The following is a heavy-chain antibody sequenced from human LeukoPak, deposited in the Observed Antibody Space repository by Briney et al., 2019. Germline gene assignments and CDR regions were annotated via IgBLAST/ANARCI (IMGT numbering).Heavy chain of an antibody. D-gene: IGHD1-26*01. CDR2: IYYSGST. V-gene: IGHV4-39*07. CDR1: GGSISSSSYY. J-gene: IGHJ4*02. CDR3: ARIVGATPPYYFDY. Sequence: SETLSLTCTVSGGSISSSSYYWGWIRQPPGKGLEWIGSIYYSGSTYYNPSLKSRVTISVDTSKNQFSLKLSSVTAADTAVYYCARIVGATPPYYFDYWGQGTLVTVSS.